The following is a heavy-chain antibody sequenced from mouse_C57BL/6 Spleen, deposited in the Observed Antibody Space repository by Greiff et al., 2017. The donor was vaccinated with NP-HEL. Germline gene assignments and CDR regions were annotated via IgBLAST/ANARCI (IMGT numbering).Heavy chain of an antibody. CDR1: GYTFTSYW. J-gene: IGHJ2*01. V-gene: IGHV1-7*01. CDR3: ANNDFDY. CDR2: INPSSGYT. Sequence: VQLQQSGAELAKPGASVKLSCKASGYTFTSYWMHWVKQRPGQGLEWIGYINPSSGYTKYNQKFKDKATLTADKSSSTAYKQLSSLTDEDAAVYGGANNDFDYWGQGTTLTVSS. D-gene: IGHD2-3*01.